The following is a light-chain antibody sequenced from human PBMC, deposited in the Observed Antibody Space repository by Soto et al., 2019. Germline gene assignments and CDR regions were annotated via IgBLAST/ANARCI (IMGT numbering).Light chain of an antibody. CDR1: QTISAW. Sequence: DIQMTQSPSTLSASVGDRVTITCRASQTISAWLAWYQQKPGKAPKLLIYKASNLESGVPSRFSGSGSGTEFTLTISSLQPDAFATYYCQQYDSYSYTFGQGTKLEIK. J-gene: IGKJ2*01. CDR2: KAS. V-gene: IGKV1-5*03. CDR3: QQYDSYSYT.